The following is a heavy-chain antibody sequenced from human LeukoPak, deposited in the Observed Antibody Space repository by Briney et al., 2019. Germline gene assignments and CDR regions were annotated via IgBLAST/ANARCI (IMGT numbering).Heavy chain of an antibody. D-gene: IGHD2-2*01. V-gene: IGHV4-59*08. CDR2: IYYSGST. CDR1: GGSISSYY. Sequence: SETLSLTCTVSGGSISSYYWSWIRQPPGKGLEWIGYIYYSGSTNYNPSLKSRVTISVDTSKNQFSLKLSSVTAADTAVYYCARLAVVPAAIVSYFDYWGQGTLVTVSS. J-gene: IGHJ4*02. CDR3: ARLAVVPAAIVSYFDY.